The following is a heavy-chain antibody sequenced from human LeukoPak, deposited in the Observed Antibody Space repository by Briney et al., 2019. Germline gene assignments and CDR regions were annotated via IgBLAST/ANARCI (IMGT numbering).Heavy chain of an antibody. CDR1: GFTFSSYA. D-gene: IGHD6-19*01. V-gene: IGHV3-23*01. CDR3: ARVRVEQWLEIYYFDY. CDR2: ISGSGGST. J-gene: IGHJ4*02. Sequence: PGGSLRLSCAASGFTFSSYAMSWVRQAPGKGLEWVSAISGSGGSTYYADSVKGRFTISRDNSKNTLYLQMNSLRAEDTAVYYCARVRVEQWLEIYYFDYWGQGTLVTVSS.